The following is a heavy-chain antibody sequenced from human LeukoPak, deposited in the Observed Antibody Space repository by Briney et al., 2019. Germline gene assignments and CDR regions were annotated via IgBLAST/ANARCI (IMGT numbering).Heavy chain of an antibody. V-gene: IGHV3-30*02. CDR1: GFTFSSYG. D-gene: IGHD3-22*01. J-gene: IGHJ4*02. CDR3: AKGVYDSSGLLDY. Sequence: PGGSLRLSCAASGFTFSSYGMHWVRQAPGKGLEWVAFIRYDGSNKYYADSVKGRFTISRDNSKNTLYLQMNSLRAEDTAVYYCAKGVYDSSGLLDYWGQGTLVTVS. CDR2: IRYDGSNK.